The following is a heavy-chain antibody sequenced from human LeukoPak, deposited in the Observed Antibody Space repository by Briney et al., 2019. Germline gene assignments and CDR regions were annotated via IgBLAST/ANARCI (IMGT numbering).Heavy chain of an antibody. D-gene: IGHD3-10*01. Sequence: KTSETLSLTCSVYGGSFSGYYWRWIRQPPGKGLEWIGEINHSGNSNYNPSLKSRVTISVDTSKNQFSLKLSSVTAADTAVYYCARDLLVRGNDAFDIWGQGTMVTVSS. CDR1: GGSFSGYY. J-gene: IGHJ3*02. V-gene: IGHV4-34*01. CDR3: ARDLLVRGNDAFDI. CDR2: INHSGNS.